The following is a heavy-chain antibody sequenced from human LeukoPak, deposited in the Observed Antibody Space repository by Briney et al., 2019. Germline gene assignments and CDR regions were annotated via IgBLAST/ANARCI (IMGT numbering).Heavy chain of an antibody. CDR3: TTDSGSFDV. V-gene: IGHV3-15*01. CDR2: IKSKIDGETT. J-gene: IGHJ3*01. CDR1: GFTFSDSW. D-gene: IGHD3-10*01. Sequence: GESLRLSCAASGFTFSDSWMTRVRQVPGKGLEWVGRIKSKIDGETTEYAAPVEGRFTISRDDSKTTVYLQMSGLRTEDTALYYCTTDSGSFDVWGRGTMVTVSS.